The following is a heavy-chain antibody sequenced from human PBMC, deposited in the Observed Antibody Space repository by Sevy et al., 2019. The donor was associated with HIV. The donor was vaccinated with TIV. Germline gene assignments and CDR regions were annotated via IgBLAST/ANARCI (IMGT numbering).Heavy chain of an antibody. CDR3: ARTTVTTCWFDP. V-gene: IGHV4-61*01. CDR2: IYYSGST. Sequence: SETLSLTCTVSGGSVSSGSYYWSWIRQPPGKGLEWIGYIYYSGSTHYNPSLKSRVTISVDTSKNQFSLKLSSVTAADTAVDYCARTTVTTCWFDPWGQGTLVTVSS. J-gene: IGHJ5*02. CDR1: GGSVSSGSYY. D-gene: IGHD4-17*01.